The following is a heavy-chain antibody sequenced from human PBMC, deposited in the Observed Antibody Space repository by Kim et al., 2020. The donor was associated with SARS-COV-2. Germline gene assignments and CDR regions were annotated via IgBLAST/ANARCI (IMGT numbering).Heavy chain of an antibody. D-gene: IGHD3-9*01. V-gene: IGHV1-69*13. CDR1: GGTFSSYA. CDR2: IIPIFGTA. Sequence: SVKVSCKASGGTFSSYAISWVRQAPGQGLEWMGGIIPIFGTANYAQKFQGRVTITADESTSTAYMELSSLRSEDTAVYYCASQMEIRYFDWTLDYWGQGTLVTVSS. CDR3: ASQMEIRYFDWTLDY. J-gene: IGHJ4*02.